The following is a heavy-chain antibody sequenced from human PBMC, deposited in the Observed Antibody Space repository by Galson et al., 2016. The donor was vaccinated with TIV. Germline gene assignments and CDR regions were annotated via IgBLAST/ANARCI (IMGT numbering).Heavy chain of an antibody. J-gene: IGHJ4*02. Sequence: SLRLSCAVSGLIFHKYDMNWVRQTPGKGLEWISFISISGGAIYYAHSVQGRFTISRDNAKNTLYLQMNNLRAEDTAVYYCARRRCSGTYLEDDWGQGTLVTVSS. V-gene: IGHV3-48*03. CDR1: GLIFHKYD. CDR2: ISISGGAI. CDR3: ARRRCSGTYLEDD. D-gene: IGHD1-26*01.